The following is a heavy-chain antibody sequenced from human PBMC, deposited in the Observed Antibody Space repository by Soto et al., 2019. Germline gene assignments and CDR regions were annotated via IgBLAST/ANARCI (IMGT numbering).Heavy chain of an antibody. CDR3: ARALGDYDNY. CDR1: GFTFSRYA. CDR2: ISYDGSNK. D-gene: IGHD3-9*01. Sequence: QVQLVESGGGVVQPGRSLRLSCEASGFTFSRYALHWVRQAPGKGLEWVAVISYDGSNKYYADSAKGRFTISRDNSKNTLDLQMNRLRAEDTAVYYCARALGDYDNYWGQGTLVTVS. V-gene: IGHV3-30-3*01. J-gene: IGHJ4*02.